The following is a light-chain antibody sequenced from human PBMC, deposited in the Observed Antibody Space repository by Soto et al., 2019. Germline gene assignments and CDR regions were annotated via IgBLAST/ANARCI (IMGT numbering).Light chain of an antibody. CDR1: SSDVGGYNY. J-gene: IGLJ3*02. CDR3: SSYTGTNTLV. Sequence: QSVLSQPASVSGSPGQSITISCAGTSSDVGGYNYVSWYQQHPGKAPKLMISEVSNRPSGVSNRFSGSKSGNTASLTISGLQAEDEADYYCSSYTGTNTLVFGGGTKLTVL. V-gene: IGLV2-14*01. CDR2: EVS.